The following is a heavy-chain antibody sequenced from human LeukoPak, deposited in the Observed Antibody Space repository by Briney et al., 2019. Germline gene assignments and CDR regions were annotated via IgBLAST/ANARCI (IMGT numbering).Heavy chain of an antibody. V-gene: IGHV3-23*01. D-gene: IGHD5-12*01. CDR1: GFTFSSYA. CDR3: ANVPYSGYAARYFDY. Sequence: GGSLRLSCAASGFTFSSYAMSWVRQAPGKGLEWVSAISGRGGSTYYADSVKGRFTISREHSKPTLYLQMHSLRAEDTAVYYCANVPYSGYAARYFDYWGQGPLVPVSS. J-gene: IGHJ4*02. CDR2: ISGRGGST.